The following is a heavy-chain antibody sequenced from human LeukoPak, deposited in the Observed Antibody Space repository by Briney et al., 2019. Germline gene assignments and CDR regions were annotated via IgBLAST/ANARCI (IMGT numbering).Heavy chain of an antibody. CDR3: ARGIFGMVINGFDI. CDR1: GGSISSGGYY. V-gene: IGHV4-30-2*01. CDR2: IYQSGST. D-gene: IGHD3-3*01. J-gene: IGHJ3*02. Sequence: PSQTLSLTCAVSGGSISSGGYYWSWIRQPPGKALEWIGNIYQSGSTYYDPSLKSRVTISVDTSRNQFSLRLSSVTAADTAVYYCARGIFGMVINGFDIWGQGTMVTVSS.